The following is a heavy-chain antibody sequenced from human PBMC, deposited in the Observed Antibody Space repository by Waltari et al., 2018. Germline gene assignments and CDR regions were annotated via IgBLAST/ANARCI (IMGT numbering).Heavy chain of an antibody. J-gene: IGHJ4*02. CDR1: GFYFIGYA. CDR3: ARHLYSIDYLELGN. Sequence: EVHLLESGGGLAQPGGSLRLPFAASGFYFIGYAMSWVRQAPGKGLEWVSGVSDSGVITKYADSVKGRFTVSRDNSKNTVFLQLNSLRAEDTAIYYCARHLYSIDYLELGNWGQGTLVTVSS. V-gene: IGHV3-23*01. D-gene: IGHD3-22*01. CDR2: VSDSGVIT.